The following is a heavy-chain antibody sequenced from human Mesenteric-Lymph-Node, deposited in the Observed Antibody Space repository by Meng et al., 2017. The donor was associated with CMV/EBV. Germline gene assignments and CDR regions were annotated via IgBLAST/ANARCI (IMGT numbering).Heavy chain of an antibody. V-gene: IGHV1-2*02. Sequence: ASVKVSCKASGYTFTGYYMHWVRQAPGQGLEWMGWINPNSGGTNYAQKFQGRVTMTRDTSISTAYMELSRLRSDDTAVYYCARDITPRQQEPTTRPHAFDIWGQGTMVTVSS. CDR3: ARDITPRQQEPTTRPHAFDI. J-gene: IGHJ3*02. CDR1: GYTFTGYY. CDR2: INPNSGGT. D-gene: IGHD1-1*01.